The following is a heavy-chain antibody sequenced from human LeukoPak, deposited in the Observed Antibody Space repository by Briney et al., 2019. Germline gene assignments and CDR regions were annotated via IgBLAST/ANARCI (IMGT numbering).Heavy chain of an antibody. Sequence: PGKSLRLSCAASGFTFSNFAMHWVRQSPGKGLEWVAVISYDGGNKFYADSVKGRITSSRDNSKNTLYLQMNSLRPEDTAVYYCARTHSGYDADALDIWGQGTMVTVSS. V-gene: IGHV3-30*04. D-gene: IGHD5-12*01. CDR2: ISYDGGNK. CDR1: GFTFSNFA. CDR3: ARTHSGYDADALDI. J-gene: IGHJ3*02.